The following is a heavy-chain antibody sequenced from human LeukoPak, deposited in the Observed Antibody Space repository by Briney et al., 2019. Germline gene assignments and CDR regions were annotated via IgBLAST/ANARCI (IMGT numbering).Heavy chain of an antibody. J-gene: IGHJ4*02. V-gene: IGHV5-10-1*01. CDR1: GYIFTNYW. Sequence: GESLKISCKGSGYIFTNYWIIWMRQMPGKGLEWMGRIDPTDSYTKYSPSFQGHVTISADKSFSTAYLQWSSLKASDTAMYYCARQYISGWDYWGQGTLVTVSS. D-gene: IGHD6-19*01. CDR3: ARQYISGWDY. CDR2: IDPTDSYT.